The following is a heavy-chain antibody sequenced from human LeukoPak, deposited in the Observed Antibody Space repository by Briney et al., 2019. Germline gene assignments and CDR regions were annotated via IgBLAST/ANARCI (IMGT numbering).Heavy chain of an antibody. D-gene: IGHD1-1*01. V-gene: IGHV3-23*01. Sequence: GGSLRLSCAASGFTFSSYAMSWVRQAPGKGLEWISTINGGGVNTHYADSVKGRFTISRDNSKDTLYLQMNSLRAEDTAIYYCVKLRTGTATNFDYWGQGTLVTVSS. CDR1: GFTFSSYA. CDR2: INGGGVNT. J-gene: IGHJ4*02. CDR3: VKLRTGTATNFDY.